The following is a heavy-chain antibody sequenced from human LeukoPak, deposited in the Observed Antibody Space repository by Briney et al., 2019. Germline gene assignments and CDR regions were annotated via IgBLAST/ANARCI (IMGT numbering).Heavy chain of an antibody. J-gene: IGHJ4*02. Sequence: SETLSLTCTVSGGSMSSYYWNWIRQPPGKGLEWIGYIYYSGSTKYNPSLKSRVTISVDTSENPFSLKLRSVTAADTAVYYCARSNYYGSGSFDYWGQGTLVTVSS. CDR2: IYYSGST. V-gene: IGHV4-59*01. D-gene: IGHD3-10*01. CDR3: ARSNYYGSGSFDY. CDR1: GGSMSSYY.